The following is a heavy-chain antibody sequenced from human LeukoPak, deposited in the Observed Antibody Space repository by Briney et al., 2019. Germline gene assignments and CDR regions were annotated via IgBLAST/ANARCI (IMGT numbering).Heavy chain of an antibody. CDR3: ARGGWSYDFWSGYHGAFDY. CDR2: IYTSGST. V-gene: IGHV4-4*07. CDR1: GGSISSYY. Sequence: SETLSLTCTVSGGSISSYYWSWIRQPAGKGLEWIGRIYTSGSTNYNPSLKSRVTMSVDTSKNQFSLKLSSVTAADTAVYYCARGGWSYDFWSGYHGAFDYWGQGTPVTVSS. D-gene: IGHD3-3*01. J-gene: IGHJ4*02.